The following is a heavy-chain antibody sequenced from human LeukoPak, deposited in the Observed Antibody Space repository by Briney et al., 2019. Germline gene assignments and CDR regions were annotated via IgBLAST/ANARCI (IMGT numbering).Heavy chain of an antibody. CDR3: ARVEPRDTFDYDTSGYRFFSY. Sequence: ASVKVSCKASGYTFTSYGISWVRQAPGQGLEWMGWISAYNGNTNYAQKLQGRVTMATDTSTSTAYMELRSLRSDDTAFYYCARVEPRDTFDYDTSGYRFFSYWGQGSLVTVSS. D-gene: IGHD3-22*01. CDR1: GYTFTSYG. V-gene: IGHV1-18*01. J-gene: IGHJ4*02. CDR2: ISAYNGNT.